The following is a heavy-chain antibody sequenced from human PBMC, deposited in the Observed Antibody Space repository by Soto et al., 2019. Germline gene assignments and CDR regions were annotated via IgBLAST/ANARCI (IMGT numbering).Heavy chain of an antibody. Sequence: PGGSLRLSCSASGFTFSSYGMHWVRQAPGKGLEWVAVISYDGSNKYYADSVKGRFTISRDNSKNTLYLQMNSLRAEDTAVYYCAKDLTAMDLYYFDYWGQGTLVTVSS. D-gene: IGHD5-18*01. CDR1: GFTFSSYG. CDR3: AKDLTAMDLYYFDY. CDR2: ISYDGSNK. J-gene: IGHJ4*02. V-gene: IGHV3-30*18.